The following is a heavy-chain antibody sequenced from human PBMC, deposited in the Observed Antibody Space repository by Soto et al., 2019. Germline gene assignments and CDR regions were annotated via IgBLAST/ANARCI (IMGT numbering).Heavy chain of an antibody. J-gene: IGHJ4*02. Sequence: SVKVSCKASRGTFSSYAISWVRQAPGQGLEWMGGIIPIFGTANYAQKFQGRVTITADESTSTAYMELSSLRSEDTAVYYCARVGDGYSTYFDYWGQGTLVTVS. CDR3: ARVGDGYSTYFDY. V-gene: IGHV1-69*13. D-gene: IGHD5-18*01. CDR2: IIPIFGTA. CDR1: RGTFSSYA.